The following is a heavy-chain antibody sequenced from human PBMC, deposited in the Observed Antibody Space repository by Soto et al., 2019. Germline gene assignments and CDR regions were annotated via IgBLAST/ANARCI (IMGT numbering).Heavy chain of an antibody. Sequence: QVQLVQSGAEVKKPGASLKVSGKVSGKTLIDISMHWVRQPPGKGREWMGGCDPEDGQTIYAQKCQGRATMTADTSTDTFYLEMSSLKSEDTAVYYCGAGRGGFGVVRSWIDPWGQGTLVTVS. CDR3: GAGRGGFGVVRSWIDP. CDR1: GKTLIDIS. J-gene: IGHJ5*02. D-gene: IGHD3-3*01. CDR2: CDPEDGQT. V-gene: IGHV1-24*01.